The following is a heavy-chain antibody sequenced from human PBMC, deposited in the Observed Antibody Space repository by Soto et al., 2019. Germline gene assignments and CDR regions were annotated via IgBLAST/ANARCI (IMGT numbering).Heavy chain of an antibody. D-gene: IGHD3-3*01. V-gene: IGHV3-30*04. CDR3: ARDYDFWSGQSYGMDV. CDR2: ISYDGSNK. CDR1: GFNFSSYA. J-gene: IGHJ6*01. Sequence: QVQLVESGGGVVQPGRSLRLSCAASGFNFSSYAMHWVRQAPGKGLEWVAVISYDGSNKYYADSVKGRFTITRDNSKNTLYLQMNSLRAEDTAVYYCARDYDFWSGQSYGMDVWGQVTTVTVSS.